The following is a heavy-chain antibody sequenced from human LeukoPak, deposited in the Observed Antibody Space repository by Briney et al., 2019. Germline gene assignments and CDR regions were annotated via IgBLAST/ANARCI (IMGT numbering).Heavy chain of an antibody. Sequence: GGSLRLSCAASGFTFSRNTMHWVRQAPGKGLEWVAVISYHGSNKYYADSVKGRFTISRDNFKNALHLQMNSLRVEDTAVYYCAIDPNWGTHSWGQGVLVTVSS. CDR2: ISYHGSNK. CDR3: AIDPNWGTHS. V-gene: IGHV3-30-3*01. CDR1: GFTFSRNT. D-gene: IGHD7-27*01. J-gene: IGHJ4*02.